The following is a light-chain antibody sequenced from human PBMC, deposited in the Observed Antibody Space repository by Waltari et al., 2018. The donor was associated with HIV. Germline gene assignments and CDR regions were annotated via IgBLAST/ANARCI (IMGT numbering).Light chain of an antibody. CDR3: VLYMGSGLRV. CDR1: SGSVSTTSY. CDR2: STN. V-gene: IGLV8-61*01. J-gene: IGLJ3*02. Sequence: QTVVTQEPSFSVSPGGTVTLTCGLSSGSVSTTSYPSWYQQTPGHAPRTLIYSTNTRSSGVPDRFSGSILGNKAALTITGAQADDESDYYCVLYMGSGLRVFGGGTKLTVL.